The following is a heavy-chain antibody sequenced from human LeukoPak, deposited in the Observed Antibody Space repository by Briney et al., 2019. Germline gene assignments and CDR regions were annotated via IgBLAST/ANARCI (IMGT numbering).Heavy chain of an antibody. CDR3: ATYCRNTSCRHFAS. CDR2: IYSGGST. D-gene: IGHD2-2*01. V-gene: IGHV3-53*01. J-gene: IGHJ4*02. CDR1: GFTVSSNY. Sequence: GGSLRLSCAASGFTVSSNYMSWVRQAPGKGLEWVSLIYSGGSTYYADSVKGRFTISRDNSKNTLYLQMNSLRAEDTPLYYCATYCRNTSCRHFASWGQGTLVTVSS.